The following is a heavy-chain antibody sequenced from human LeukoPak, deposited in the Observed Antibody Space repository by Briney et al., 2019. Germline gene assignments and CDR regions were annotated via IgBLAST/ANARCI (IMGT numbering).Heavy chain of an antibody. CDR2: VNSDGSST. CDR1: GISFNNYW. J-gene: IGHJ4*02. D-gene: IGHD3-22*01. Sequence: PGGSLRLSCAASGISFNNYWMHWVRQAPGKGLVWVSRVNSDGSSTVYADSVKGRFTTSRDNARTTVYLQMSSLRLDDTATYYCATGLGHYYDYWGQGSLVTVSS. CDR3: ATGLGHYYDY. V-gene: IGHV3-74*01.